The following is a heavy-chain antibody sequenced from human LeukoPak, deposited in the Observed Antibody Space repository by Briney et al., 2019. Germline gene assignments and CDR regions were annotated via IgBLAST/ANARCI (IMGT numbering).Heavy chain of an antibody. CDR3: ARGVARNYYGSGSPLGY. D-gene: IGHD3-10*01. CDR2: INHSGST. V-gene: IGHV4-34*01. J-gene: IGHJ4*02. Sequence: WETLSLTGAVYGGAFRGYYWSWIRRPPGKGLEWIGEINHSGSTNYNPSLKSRVTISVDTSKNQFSLKLSSVTAADTAVYYCARGVARNYYGSGSPLGYWGQGTLVTVSS. CDR1: GGAFRGYY.